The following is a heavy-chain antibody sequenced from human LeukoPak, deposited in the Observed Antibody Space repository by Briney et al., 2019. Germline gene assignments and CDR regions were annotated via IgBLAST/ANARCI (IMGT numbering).Heavy chain of an antibody. D-gene: IGHD3-9*01. CDR3: ARGPTPDYDILTGYYFREYYFDY. Sequence: RASVKVSCKASGYTFTSYYMHWVRRAPGQGLEWMGIINPSGGSTSYAQKFQGRVTMTRDTSTSTVYMELSSLRSEDTAVYYCARGPTPDYDILTGYYFREYYFDYWGQGTLVTVSS. CDR1: GYTFTSYY. V-gene: IGHV1-46*01. CDR2: INPSGGST. J-gene: IGHJ4*02.